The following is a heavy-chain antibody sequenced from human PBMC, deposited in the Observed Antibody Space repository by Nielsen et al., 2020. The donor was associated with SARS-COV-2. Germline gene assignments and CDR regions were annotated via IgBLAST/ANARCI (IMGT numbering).Heavy chain of an antibody. CDR1: GVTLSYSE. CDR3: ARDLNWNDPF. D-gene: IGHD1-1*01. CDR2: IGTTGNTM. V-gene: IGHV3-48*03. Sequence: GGSLRLSCAASGVTLSYSEMNWVRQAPGKGLEWLSFIGTTGNTMYNADSVKGRFTISRDNTKNSLNLQMNSLRAEDTALYYCARDLNWNDPFGGQGTLVTVSS. J-gene: IGHJ4*02.